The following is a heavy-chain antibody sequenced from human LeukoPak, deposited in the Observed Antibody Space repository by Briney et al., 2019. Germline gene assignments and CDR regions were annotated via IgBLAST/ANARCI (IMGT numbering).Heavy chain of an antibody. Sequence: TSETLSLTCTVSGGSISSYYWSWIRQPPVKGLEWIGSLDYSGTTSYNPSLKSRVTISVDTSNNQFSLRLSSVTAADTAVYYCAREDPPNYYYDTSGRSRHAFDIWGQGTMVTVSS. CDR1: GGSISSYY. J-gene: IGHJ3*02. D-gene: IGHD3-22*01. CDR2: LDYSGTT. CDR3: AREDPPNYYYDTSGRSRHAFDI. V-gene: IGHV4-59*08.